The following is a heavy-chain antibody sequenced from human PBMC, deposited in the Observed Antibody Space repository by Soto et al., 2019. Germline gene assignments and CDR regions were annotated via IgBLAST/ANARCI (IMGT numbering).Heavy chain of an antibody. V-gene: IGHV3-21*01. D-gene: IGHD3-3*01. CDR1: GCTFSSDS. Sequence: PGGSLRLSVAASGCTFSSDSRNWIRQAPGKGLEWVSSISSSSSYIYYADSVKGRFTISRDNAKNSLYLQMNSLRAEDTAVYYCARDYDFWSGLEEYYFDYWGQGTLVTVSS. CDR3: ARDYDFWSGLEEYYFDY. CDR2: ISSSSSYI. J-gene: IGHJ4*02.